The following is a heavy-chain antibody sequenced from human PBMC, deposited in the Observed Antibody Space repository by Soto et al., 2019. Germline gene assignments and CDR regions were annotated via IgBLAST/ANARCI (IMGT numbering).Heavy chain of an antibody. J-gene: IGHJ4*02. CDR2: IYYSGSS. CDR3: ARDYRSEAAGAGLDY. CDR1: GGSVSSTSYY. V-gene: IGHV4-61*01. Sequence: SETLSLTCTVSGGSVSSTSYYWSWIRQPPGKGLEWIGYIYYSGSSIHNPSLKSRVTMSVDTSKNQFSLRLSSVTAADTAVYYCARDYRSEAAGAGLDYWGQGTLVTVSS. D-gene: IGHD6-13*01.